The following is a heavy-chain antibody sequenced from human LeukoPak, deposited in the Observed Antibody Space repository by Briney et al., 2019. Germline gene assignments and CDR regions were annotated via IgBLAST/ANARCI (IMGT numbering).Heavy chain of an antibody. CDR3: ARDRVITMVRGVIITAWYLDL. CDR1: GGSISSYY. J-gene: IGHJ2*01. V-gene: IGHV4-4*07. D-gene: IGHD3-10*01. Sequence: RPSETLSLTCTVSGGSISSYYWSWIRQPAGKGLEWIGRIYTSGSTNYNPSLKSRVTMSVDTSKNQFSLKLSSVTAADTAVYYCARDRVITMVRGVIITAWYLDLWGRGTLVTVSS. CDR2: IYTSGST.